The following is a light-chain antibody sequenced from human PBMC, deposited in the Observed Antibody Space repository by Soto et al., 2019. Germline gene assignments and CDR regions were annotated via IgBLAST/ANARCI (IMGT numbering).Light chain of an antibody. CDR2: DVS. CDR1: SSDVGGYNY. CDR3: CSYAGSYVV. Sequence: QSALTQPRSVSGSPGQSVTISCTGNSSDVGGYNYVSWYQQHPGKAPKLMIYDVSKRPSGVPDRFSGSKSGNTASLTISGLQAEDEADYYCCSYAGSYVVFGGGTKLTFL. J-gene: IGLJ2*01. V-gene: IGLV2-11*01.